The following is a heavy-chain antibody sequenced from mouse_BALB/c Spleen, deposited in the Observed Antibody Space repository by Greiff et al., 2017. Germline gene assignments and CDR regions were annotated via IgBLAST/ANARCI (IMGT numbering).Heavy chain of an antibody. CDR3: AREELYGNYTLAWFAY. Sequence: DVQLQESGPSLVKPSQTLSLTCSVTGDSITSGYWNWIRKFPGNKLEYMGYISYSGSTYYNPSLKSRISITRDTSKNQYYLQLNSVTTEDTATYYCAREELYGNYTLAWFAYWGQGTLVTVSA. CDR1: GDSITSGY. J-gene: IGHJ3*01. D-gene: IGHD2-10*02. CDR2: ISYSGST. V-gene: IGHV3-8*02.